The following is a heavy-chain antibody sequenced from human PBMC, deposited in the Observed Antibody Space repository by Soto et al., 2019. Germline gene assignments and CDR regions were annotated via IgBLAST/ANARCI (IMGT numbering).Heavy chain of an antibody. CDR2: IFYNGNT. V-gene: IGHV4-31*03. Sequence: QVQLQESGPGLVKPSQTLSLTCTVSGGSISSGGYYWSWIRQHPGKGLEWIGYIFYNGNTYYTPSLKSRVTISVDTSKNQFSLKLSSVTAADTAVYYCARATYYYDSSGYSDRVLDYWGQGTLVTVSS. CDR3: ARATYYYDSSGYSDRVLDY. J-gene: IGHJ4*02. D-gene: IGHD3-22*01. CDR1: GGSISSGGYY.